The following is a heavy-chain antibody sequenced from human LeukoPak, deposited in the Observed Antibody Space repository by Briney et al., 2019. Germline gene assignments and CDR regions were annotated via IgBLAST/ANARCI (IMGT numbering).Heavy chain of an antibody. D-gene: IGHD3-3*01. J-gene: IGHJ6*03. V-gene: IGHV1-18*01. CDR3: ARTAYYDFWSGYSYYYYMDV. CDR2: ISAYNGNT. Sequence: ASVKVSCKASGYTFTSYGISWVRQAPGQGLEWMGWISAYNGNTNYAQKLQGRVTMPTDTSTSTAYMELRSLRSDDTAVYYCARTAYYDFWSGYSYYYYMDVWGKGTTVTVSS. CDR1: GYTFTSYG.